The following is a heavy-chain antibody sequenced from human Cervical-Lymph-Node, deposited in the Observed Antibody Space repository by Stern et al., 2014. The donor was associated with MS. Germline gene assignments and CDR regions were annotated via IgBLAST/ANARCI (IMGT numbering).Heavy chain of an antibody. V-gene: IGHV2-70*04. D-gene: IGHD5-18*01. CDR3: AVDVSGYSYGYDY. CDR1: GFSLSTNGMR. Sequence: QVTLKESGPALVRPTQTLTLTCTFSGFSLSTNGMRVSWIRQPPGKALEWLALIDWDDDKFYSTSLKTRLTVSKDTSKNQVVLTMTNMDPVDTATYYCAVDVSGYSYGYDYWGQGTLVTVSS. J-gene: IGHJ4*02. CDR2: IDWDDDK.